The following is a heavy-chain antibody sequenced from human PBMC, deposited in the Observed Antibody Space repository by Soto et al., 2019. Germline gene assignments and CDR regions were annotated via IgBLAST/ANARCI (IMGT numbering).Heavy chain of an antibody. V-gene: IGHV4-39*01. Sequence: SETLSLTCTVSGGSISSSSYYWGWIRQPPGKGLEWIGSIYYSGSTYYNPSLKSRVTISVDTSKNQFSLKLSSVTAADTAVYYCARPTQDDYGDYETYYFDYWGQGALVTVSS. J-gene: IGHJ4*02. CDR2: IYYSGST. D-gene: IGHD4-17*01. CDR1: GGSISSSSYY. CDR3: ARPTQDDYGDYETYYFDY.